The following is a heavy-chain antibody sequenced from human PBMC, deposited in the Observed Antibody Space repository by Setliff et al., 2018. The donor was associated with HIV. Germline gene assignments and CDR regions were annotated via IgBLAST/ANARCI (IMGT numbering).Heavy chain of an antibody. CDR3: AGSILTGYYYFEY. Sequence: ASVKVSCKASGGTFSSYAISWVRQAPGQGLEWMGGIIPIFGTTNYAQKFQGRVTITTDESTTTAYMELSSLRSEDTALYYRAGSILTGYYYFEYWSQGTLVTVSS. CDR1: GGTFSSYA. J-gene: IGHJ4*02. V-gene: IGHV1-69*05. D-gene: IGHD3-9*01. CDR2: IIPIFGTT.